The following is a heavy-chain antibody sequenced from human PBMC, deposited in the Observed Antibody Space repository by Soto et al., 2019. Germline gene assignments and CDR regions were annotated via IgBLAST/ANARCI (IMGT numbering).Heavy chain of an antibody. CDR1: GYSFTSYW. Sequence: GESLKISCKGSGYSFTSYWSGWVRQMPGKGLEWMGIIYPGDSDTRYSPSFQGQVTISADKSISTAYLQWSSLKASDTAMYYCARPSWGKRWLQLRNAFDIWGQGTMVTVSS. J-gene: IGHJ3*02. D-gene: IGHD5-12*01. CDR3: ARPSWGKRWLQLRNAFDI. V-gene: IGHV5-51*01. CDR2: IYPGDSDT.